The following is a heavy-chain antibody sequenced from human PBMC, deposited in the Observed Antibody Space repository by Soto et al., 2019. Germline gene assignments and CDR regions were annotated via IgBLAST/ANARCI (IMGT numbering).Heavy chain of an antibody. J-gene: IGHJ6*02. D-gene: IGHD6-25*01. CDR3: ARSGSGAAYYYYGLDV. Sequence: QVQLVQSGAEVKKPGASVKVSCKASGYIFTSYGINWVRQAPGQGLEWMGWMSGYNGDTQYAQKLQGRVTMTTDTSTSTADMEVRSLRSDDTAVYYCARSGSGAAYYYYGLDVWGQGTTVTVSS. V-gene: IGHV1-18*04. CDR2: MSGYNGDT. CDR1: GYIFTSYG.